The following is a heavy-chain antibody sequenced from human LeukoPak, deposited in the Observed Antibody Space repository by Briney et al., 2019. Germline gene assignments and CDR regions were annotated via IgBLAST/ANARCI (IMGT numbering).Heavy chain of an antibody. CDR2: ITNTGSYT. V-gene: IGHV3-11*06. CDR3: ARDPGRSGGSCYSDY. CDR1: GFTFSDYY. Sequence: PGGSLRLSCAASGFTFSDYYMNWIRQAPGKGLEWVSFITNTGSYTNYADSVRGRFTISRDNAKNSLYLQMNSLRAEDTAVYYCARDPGRSGGSCYSDYWGQGTLVTVSS. D-gene: IGHD2-15*01. J-gene: IGHJ4*02.